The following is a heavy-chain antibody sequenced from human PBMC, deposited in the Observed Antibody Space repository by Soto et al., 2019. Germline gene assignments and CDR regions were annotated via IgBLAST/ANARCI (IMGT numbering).Heavy chain of an antibody. J-gene: IGHJ5*02. CDR1: GGSISSGDYY. Sequence: SETLSLTCTVSGGSISSGDYYWSWIRQPPGKGLEWIGYIYYSGSTYYNPSLKSRVTISVDTSKNQFSLKLRSVTAADTAVYYCARIPVDTYMIYWSDPWGQGTLVTVSS. V-gene: IGHV4-30-4*02. CDR2: IYYSGST. D-gene: IGHD5-18*01. CDR3: ARIPVDTYMIYWSDP.